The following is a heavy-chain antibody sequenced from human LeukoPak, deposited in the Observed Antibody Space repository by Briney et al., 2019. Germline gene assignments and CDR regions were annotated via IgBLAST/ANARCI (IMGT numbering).Heavy chain of an antibody. Sequence: PGGSLRLSCAASGFTFSGYWMHWVRQAPGEGLVWVSRIDTDGSTITYADSVKGRFTISRDNAKNTLYLQMNGLRDEDTAVYYCVRDRAYSFDYWGQGILVTVSS. CDR2: IDTDGSTI. CDR3: VRDRAYSFDY. D-gene: IGHD2-21*01. CDR1: GFTFSGYW. J-gene: IGHJ4*02. V-gene: IGHV3-74*01.